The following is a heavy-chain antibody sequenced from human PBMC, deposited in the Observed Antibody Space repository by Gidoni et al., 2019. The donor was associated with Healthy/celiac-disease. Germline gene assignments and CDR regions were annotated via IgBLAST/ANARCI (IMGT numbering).Heavy chain of an antibody. CDR2: INHSGST. Sequence: AVYGGSFSGYYWSWIRQPPGKGLEGIGEINHSGSTNYNPSLKSRVTISVDTSKNQFSLKLSSVTAADTAVYYCARGRPRRYFDYWGQGTLVTVSS. J-gene: IGHJ4*02. CDR1: GGSFSGYY. V-gene: IGHV4-34*01. CDR3: ARGRPRRYFDY.